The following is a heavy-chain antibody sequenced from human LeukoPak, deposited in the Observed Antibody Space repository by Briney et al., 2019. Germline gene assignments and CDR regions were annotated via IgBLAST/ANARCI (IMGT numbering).Heavy chain of an antibody. CDR2: IYYSGNT. CDR1: GVSISSSNSY. J-gene: IGHJ4*02. Sequence: SETLSLTCTVSGVSISSSNSYWGWIRQPPGKGLEWIGSIYYSGNTYYNASVKSRVTISIDSSKNQFSLMLSSVTAADMAVYYCARYDFNKFFDYWGQGTLVTVSS. V-gene: IGHV4-39*01. CDR3: ARYDFNKFFDY. D-gene: IGHD3-3*01.